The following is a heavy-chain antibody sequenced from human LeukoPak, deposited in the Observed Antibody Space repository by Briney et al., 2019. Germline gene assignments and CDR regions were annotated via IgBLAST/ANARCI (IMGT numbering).Heavy chain of an antibody. CDR1: GYSFTSYW. J-gene: IGHJ4*02. Sequence: GESLKISCKGSGYSFTSYWIGWLRQMPGKGLEWMGIIYPGDSDTRYSPSFQGQVTISADKAISTAYLQWSSLKASDTAMYYCARPVAVADLIYWGQGTLVTVSS. D-gene: IGHD6-19*01. V-gene: IGHV5-51*01. CDR2: IYPGDSDT. CDR3: ARPVAVADLIY.